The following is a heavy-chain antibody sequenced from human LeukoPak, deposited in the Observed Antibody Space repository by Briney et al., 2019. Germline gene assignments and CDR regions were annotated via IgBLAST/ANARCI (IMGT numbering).Heavy chain of an antibody. D-gene: IGHD1-26*01. J-gene: IGHJ3*02. CDR1: GFTFSSYS. V-gene: IGHV3-21*01. Sequence: PGGSLRLSCAASGFTFSSYSMNWVRQAPGKGLEWVSSISSGSSSIYYADSVKGRFTISRDNAKNSLYLQMNSLRAEDTAVYYCARGYNGAFDIWGQGTMVTVSS. CDR3: ARGYNGAFDI. CDR2: ISSGSSSI.